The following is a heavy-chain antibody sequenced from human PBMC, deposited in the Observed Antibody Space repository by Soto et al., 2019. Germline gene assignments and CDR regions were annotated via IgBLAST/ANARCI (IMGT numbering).Heavy chain of an antibody. D-gene: IGHD6-13*01. V-gene: IGHV1-69*01. CDR1: GGTLSSYA. CDR2: IIPIFGTA. Sequence: QVQLVQSGAEVKKHGSAVKVSCKASGGTLSSYAISCVRQAPGQGLEWMGGIIPIFGTANYAQKVQGRFMITADAATSTAYMALSSLRSEDTAGYYCARELGIAWFDPWGQGTLVTVSS. J-gene: IGHJ5*02. CDR3: ARELGIAWFDP.